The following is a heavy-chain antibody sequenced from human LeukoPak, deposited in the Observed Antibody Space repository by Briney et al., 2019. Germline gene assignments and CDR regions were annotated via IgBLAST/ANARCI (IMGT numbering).Heavy chain of an antibody. J-gene: IGHJ3*02. CDR3: AREPMEEQWLVNDAFDI. Sequence: PETLFLTCTVSGGSISSYYWSWIRQPAGKGLEWIGRIYTSGSTNYNPSLKSRVTMSVDTSKNQFSLKLSSVTAADTAVYYCAREPMEEQWLVNDAFDIWGQGTMVTVSS. V-gene: IGHV4-4*07. CDR1: GGSISSYY. CDR2: IYTSGST. D-gene: IGHD6-19*01.